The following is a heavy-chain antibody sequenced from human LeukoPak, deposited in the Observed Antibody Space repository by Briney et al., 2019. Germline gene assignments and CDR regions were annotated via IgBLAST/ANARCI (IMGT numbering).Heavy chain of an antibody. Sequence: GGSLRISCAAPGFTLSMAWVSWVRQAPGKGPEWVGLIKSKTDGGHIEYAAPVKGRFTISRDDSKNTLYLQMNSLKTEDTAIYYCTSYRGRMDDWGQGTTVTVSS. V-gene: IGHV3-15*01. CDR3: TSYRGRMDD. CDR1: GFTLSMAW. CDR2: IKSKTDGGHI. D-gene: IGHD1-1*01. J-gene: IGHJ6*02.